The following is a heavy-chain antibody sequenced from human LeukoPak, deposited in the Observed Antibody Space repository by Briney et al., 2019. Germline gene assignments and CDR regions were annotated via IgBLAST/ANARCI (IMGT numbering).Heavy chain of an antibody. CDR2: MNQDGSEK. V-gene: IGHV3-7*03. D-gene: IGHD6-19*01. CDR1: GFMFSTYW. CDR3: ARDPPGTAVAGYDY. J-gene: IGHJ4*02. Sequence: GGSLRLSCTASGFMFSTYWMSWVRQAPGQGLEWVANMNQDGSEKYYVDSVKGRVTMSRDNAKNSLFLQMHSLRAEDTAVYYCARDPPGTAVAGYDYWGQGTLVTVSS.